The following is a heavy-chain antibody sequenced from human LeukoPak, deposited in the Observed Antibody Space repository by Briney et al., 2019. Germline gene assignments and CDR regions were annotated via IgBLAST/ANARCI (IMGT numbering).Heavy chain of an antibody. V-gene: IGHV3-23*01. CDR2: ISGSGGST. CDR1: GFTFSSYG. Sequence: PGGSLRLSCAASGFTFSSYGMSWVRQAPGKGLEWVSAISGSGGSTYYADSVKGRFTISRDNSKNTLYLQMNSLRAEDTAVYYCARCPRITMIVVGHYAFDIWGQGTMVTVSS. CDR3: ARCPRITMIVVGHYAFDI. J-gene: IGHJ3*02. D-gene: IGHD3-22*01.